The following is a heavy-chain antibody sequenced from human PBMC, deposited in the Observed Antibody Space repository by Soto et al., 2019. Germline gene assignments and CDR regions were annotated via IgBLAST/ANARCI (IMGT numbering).Heavy chain of an antibody. V-gene: IGHV3-30*18. CDR1: GFTFSSYG. CDR3: AKDYSSGCSAVDY. Sequence: GGSLRLSCAASGFTFSSYGMHWVRQAPGKGLEWVAVISYDGSNKYYADSVKGRFTISRDNSKNTLYLQMNSLRAEDTAVYYCAKDYSSGCSAVDYWGQGTLVTVSS. D-gene: IGHD6-19*01. J-gene: IGHJ4*02. CDR2: ISYDGSNK.